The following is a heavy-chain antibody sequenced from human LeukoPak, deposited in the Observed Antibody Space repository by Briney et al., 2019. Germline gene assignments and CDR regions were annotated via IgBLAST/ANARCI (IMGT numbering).Heavy chain of an antibody. Sequence: GGSLRLSCAASGFTFSSYEMNWVRQAPGKGLEWVSYISSSGSTIYYADSVKGRFTISRDNAKNSLYLQMNSLRAEDTALYYCAKGRYCGGDCYSYYGMDVWGQGTTVTVSS. CDR1: GFTFSSYE. D-gene: IGHD2-21*02. V-gene: IGHV3-48*03. CDR3: AKGRYCGGDCYSYYGMDV. J-gene: IGHJ6*02. CDR2: ISSSGSTI.